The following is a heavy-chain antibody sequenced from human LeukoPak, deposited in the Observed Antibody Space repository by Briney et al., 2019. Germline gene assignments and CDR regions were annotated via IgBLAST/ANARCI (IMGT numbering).Heavy chain of an antibody. J-gene: IGHJ4*02. V-gene: IGHV4-61*02. CDR1: GASISSGSYS. Sequence: SQTLSLTCTVSGASISSGSYSWSWIRQPAGEGLEWIGRLYTSGITNYNSSLKSRITMSVDTSKNQFSLKLSSVTAADTAVYYCARGSAYRSFDYWGQGTLVSVPS. CDR3: ARGSAYRSFDY. CDR2: LYTSGIT. D-gene: IGHD4-11*01.